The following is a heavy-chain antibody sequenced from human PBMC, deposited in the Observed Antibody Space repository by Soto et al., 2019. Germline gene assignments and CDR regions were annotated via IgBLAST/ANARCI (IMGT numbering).Heavy chain of an antibody. CDR2: ISYDGSNK. CDR1: GFTFSSYG. D-gene: IGHD5-12*01. J-gene: IGHJ4*02. Sequence: QVQLVESGGGVVQPGRSLRLSCAASGFTFSSYGMHWVRQAPGKRLEWVAVISYDGSNKYYADSVKGRFTISRDNSKNTLYLQMNSLRAEDTAVYYCAKAPYSGYEIDYWGQGTLVTVSS. CDR3: AKAPYSGYEIDY. V-gene: IGHV3-30*18.